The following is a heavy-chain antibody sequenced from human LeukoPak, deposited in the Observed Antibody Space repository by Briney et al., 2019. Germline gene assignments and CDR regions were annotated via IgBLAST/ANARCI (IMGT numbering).Heavy chain of an antibody. Sequence: PGGSLRLSCAASGFTFSSYAMSWVRQAPGKGLEWVSAISGSGGSTYYADSVKGRFTISRDNSKNTLYLQMNSLRAEDTAVYYCARASSSGWRGNLDYWGQGTLVTVSS. CDR1: GFTFSSYA. D-gene: IGHD6-19*01. CDR2: ISGSGGST. CDR3: ARASSSGWRGNLDY. J-gene: IGHJ4*02. V-gene: IGHV3-23*01.